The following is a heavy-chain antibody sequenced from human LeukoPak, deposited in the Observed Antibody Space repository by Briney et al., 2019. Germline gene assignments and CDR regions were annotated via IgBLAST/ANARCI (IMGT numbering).Heavy chain of an antibody. J-gene: IGHJ3*02. V-gene: IGHV3-48*03. D-gene: IGHD3-10*01. CDR2: ISSSGSTI. CDR3: AKNELLWFGEFDAFDI. Sequence: GGSLRLSCAASGFTFSSYEMNWVRQAPGKGLEWVSYISSSGSTIYYADSVKGRFTISRDNSKNMLYLQTNSLRAEDTAVYYCAKNELLWFGEFDAFDIWGQGTMVTVSS. CDR1: GFTFSSYE.